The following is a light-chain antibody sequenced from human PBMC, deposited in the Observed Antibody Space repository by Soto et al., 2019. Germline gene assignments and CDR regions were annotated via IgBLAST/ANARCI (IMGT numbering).Light chain of an antibody. CDR3: MQTIQPLLT. J-gene: IGKJ4*01. CDR2: EVC. V-gene: IGKV2D-29*01. Sequence: DVVMTQTPLSLYVTPGQPASISCKSSQSLLHTYGRTYLYWYLQKPGHPTQLLIYEVCNRFSGVPDRFSGSGSGTDFTMKISRVEAEDVVTYYCMQTIQPLLTFGGGTKVEI. CDR1: QSLLHTYGRTY.